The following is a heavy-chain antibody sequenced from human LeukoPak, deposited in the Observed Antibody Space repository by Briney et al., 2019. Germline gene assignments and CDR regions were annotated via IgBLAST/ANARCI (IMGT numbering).Heavy chain of an antibody. CDR2: INPNSGGT. CDR1: GYTFTGYY. CDR3: ARGYDSSGYYYEASAYPDY. D-gene: IGHD3-22*01. Sequence: GASVKVSCKASGYTFTGYYMHWVRQAPGQGLEWMGRINPNSGGTNYAQKFQGRVTMTRDTSISTAYMELSRLRSDDMAVYYCARGYDSSGYYYEASAYPDYWGQGTLVTVSS. J-gene: IGHJ4*02. V-gene: IGHV1-2*06.